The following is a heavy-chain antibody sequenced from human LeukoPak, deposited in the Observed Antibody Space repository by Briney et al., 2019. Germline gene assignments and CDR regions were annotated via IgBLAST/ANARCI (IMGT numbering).Heavy chain of an antibody. Sequence: PGGSLRLSCAASGFTFSNYWMSWVRQAPGKGLEWVANIKQDGSEKYYVDSVKGRFTISRDNGKNSLYLQMNSLRADDTAVYHCARQETSSYNGAFDIWGQGTMVTVSP. V-gene: IGHV3-7*01. CDR3: ARQETSSYNGAFDI. CDR2: IKQDGSEK. J-gene: IGHJ3*02. D-gene: IGHD1-26*01. CDR1: GFTFSNYW.